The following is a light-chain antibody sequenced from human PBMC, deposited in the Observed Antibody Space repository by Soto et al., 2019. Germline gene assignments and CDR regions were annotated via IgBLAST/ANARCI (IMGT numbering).Light chain of an antibody. CDR1: QSARTN. Sequence: EIVMTQSPVTLSLSPGERTTLSCRASQSARTNLAWYQQTPGQTPRVLIYGASTRATGVPARFSGGGSETEFTLTISSLQSEDFAVDYCQQYTHWPTFGQGTKVDIK. J-gene: IGKJ1*01. CDR3: QQYTHWPT. CDR2: GAS. V-gene: IGKV3-15*01.